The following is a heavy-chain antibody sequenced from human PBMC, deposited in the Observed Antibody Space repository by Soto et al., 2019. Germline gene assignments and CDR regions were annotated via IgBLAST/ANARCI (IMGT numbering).Heavy chain of an antibody. CDR1: GFTFSSFG. CDR2: IWYDGSKK. Sequence: QVQVVESGGGVVQPGRSPRLSCAASGFTFSSFGMHWVRQAPGKGLEWVSLIWYDGSKKSYGDSVKGRFTISRDNSRNTVYLQMNSLRADDTAVYYCARDASYYSLWSGYYPSRNGMDVWGQGTTVTVSS. J-gene: IGHJ6*02. D-gene: IGHD3-3*01. CDR3: ARDASYYSLWSGYYPSRNGMDV. V-gene: IGHV3-33*01.